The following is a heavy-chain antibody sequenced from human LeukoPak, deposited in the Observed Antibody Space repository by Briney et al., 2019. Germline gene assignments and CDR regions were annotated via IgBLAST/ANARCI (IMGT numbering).Heavy chain of an antibody. CDR3: ARAMAGVWGSYDY. Sequence: ASVKVSCKASGYTFSDHYMHWVRQAPGQGLEWMGWTNPNSDGTKYAEKFQGRVTMTWDTSISTGYMEVSRLRYDDTAVYYCARAMAGVWGSYDYWGQGTLVSVFS. CDR1: GYTFSDHY. V-gene: IGHV1-2*02. J-gene: IGHJ4*02. CDR2: TNPNSDGT. D-gene: IGHD3-16*01.